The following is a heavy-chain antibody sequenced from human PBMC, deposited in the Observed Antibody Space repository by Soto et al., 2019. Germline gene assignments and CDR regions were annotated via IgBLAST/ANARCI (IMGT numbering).Heavy chain of an antibody. Sequence: ASVKVSCKASGYTFTSYDINWVRQATGQELEWMGWMNPNSGNTGYAQKFQGRVTMTRNTSISTAYMELSSLRSEDTAVYYCARGIGYSSSWYSAYYYYGMDVWGQGTTVTVSS. D-gene: IGHD6-13*01. CDR1: GYTFTSYD. CDR3: ARGIGYSSSWYSAYYYYGMDV. CDR2: MNPNSGNT. V-gene: IGHV1-8*01. J-gene: IGHJ6*02.